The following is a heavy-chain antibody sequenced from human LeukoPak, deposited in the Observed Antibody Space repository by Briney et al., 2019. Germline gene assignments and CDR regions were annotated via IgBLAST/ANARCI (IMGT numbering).Heavy chain of an antibody. J-gene: IGHJ3*02. CDR2: MSGSGGST. CDR1: GLTFRSYA. CDR3: AKREGKMATIPDAFDI. Sequence: GGSLRLSCAASGLTFRSYAMSWVRQPPGKGLEWVSAMSGSGGSTYYADSVKGRFTISRDNSKNTLYLQMNSLRAEDTAVYYCAKREGKMATIPDAFDIWGQGTMVTVSS. D-gene: IGHD5-24*01. V-gene: IGHV3-23*01.